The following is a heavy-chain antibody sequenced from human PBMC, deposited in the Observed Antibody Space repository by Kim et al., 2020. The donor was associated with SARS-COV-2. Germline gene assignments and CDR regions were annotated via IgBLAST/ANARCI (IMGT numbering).Heavy chain of an antibody. J-gene: IGHJ4*02. CDR3: ASRGYYIDF. D-gene: IGHD6-13*01. CDR2: I. Sequence: IYYADSVEGRLTISRDNAKNSVPLQMNSLRDEDTDMYYCASRGYYIDFWGQGTLVTVSS. V-gene: IGHV3-48*02.